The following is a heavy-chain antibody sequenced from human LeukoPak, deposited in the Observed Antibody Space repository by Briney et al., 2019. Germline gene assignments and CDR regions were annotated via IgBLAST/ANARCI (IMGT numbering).Heavy chain of an antibody. CDR1: GFTFSSYS. CDR3: TRGVAARPGWYYYYYMDV. Sequence: PGGSLRLSCAASGFTFSSYSMNWVRQAPGKGLEWVGFIRSKAYGGTTEYAASVKGRFTISRDDSKSIAYLQMNSLKTEDTAVYYCTRGVAARPGWYYYYYMDVWGKGTTVTVS. CDR2: IRSKAYGGTT. J-gene: IGHJ6*03. V-gene: IGHV3-49*04. D-gene: IGHD6-6*01.